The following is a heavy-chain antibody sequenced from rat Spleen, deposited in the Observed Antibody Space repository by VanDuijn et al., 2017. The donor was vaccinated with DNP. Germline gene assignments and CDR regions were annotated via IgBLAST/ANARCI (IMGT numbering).Heavy chain of an antibody. D-gene: IGHD1-11*01. J-gene: IGHJ4*01. V-gene: IGHV5S11*01. CDR3: TRINYGGYPSYVMDA. Sequence: EVQLVESGGGLGQPGRSLKFSCAASGFTFSNFGMAWVRQAPTKGLEWVASIINAGGSTYYPDSLKGRLTISRDSAKSTLYLQMNSLRSEETATYYCTRINYGGYPSYVMDAWGQGTSVTVSS. CDR1: GFTFSNFG. CDR2: IINAGGST.